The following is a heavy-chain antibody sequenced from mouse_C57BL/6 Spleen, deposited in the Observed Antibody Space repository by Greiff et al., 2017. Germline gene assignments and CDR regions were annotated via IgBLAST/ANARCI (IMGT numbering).Heavy chain of an antibody. CDR1: GYSFTGYY. CDR3: ASGLGRGAMDY. J-gene: IGHJ4*01. D-gene: IGHD4-1*01. Sequence: EVQLKESGPELVKPGASVKISCKASGYSFTGYYMNWVKQSPEKSLEWIGEINPSTGGTTYNQKFKAKATLTVDKSSSTAYMQLKSLTSEDSAVYYCASGLGRGAMDYWGQGTSVTVSS. V-gene: IGHV1-42*01. CDR2: INPSTGGT.